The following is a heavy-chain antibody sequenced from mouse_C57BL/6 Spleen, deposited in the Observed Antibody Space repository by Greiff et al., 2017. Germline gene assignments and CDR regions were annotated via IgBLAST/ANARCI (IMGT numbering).Heavy chain of an antibody. J-gene: IGHJ4*01. Sequence: VQLQQLGAELVRLGSSVKLSCKASGYTFTSYWLDWVTQRPGQGLEWIGNIYPSDSETHYNQKFKDKATLTVDKSSSTAYMQLSSLTSEDSAVYYCARGGKDYDYDEGMDYWGQGTSVTVSS. V-gene: IGHV1-61*01. CDR2: IYPSDSET. CDR3: ARGGKDYDYDEGMDY. D-gene: IGHD2-4*01. CDR1: GYTFTSYW.